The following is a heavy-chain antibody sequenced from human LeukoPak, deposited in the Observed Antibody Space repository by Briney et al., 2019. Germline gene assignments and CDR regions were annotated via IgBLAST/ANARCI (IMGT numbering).Heavy chain of an antibody. V-gene: IGHV3-23*01. CDR1: GFTFNSYA. Sequence: GGSLRLSCAASGFTFNSYAMSWVRQAPGKGLEWVSAISGSDGSTYYADSVKGRFTISRDNSKNTLYLQMNSLRAEDTAVYYCAKLSLAAAGNLWVSGGNWFDSWGQGTLVTVSS. D-gene: IGHD6-13*01. J-gene: IGHJ5*01. CDR2: ISGSDGST. CDR3: AKLSLAAAGNLWVSGGNWFDS.